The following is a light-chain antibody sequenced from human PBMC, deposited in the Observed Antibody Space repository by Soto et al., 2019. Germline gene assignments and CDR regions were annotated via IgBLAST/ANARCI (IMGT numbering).Light chain of an antibody. CDR2: AAS. Sequence: AIRMTQSPSSFSASTGDRVTITCRASQGISSYLAWYQQKPGQAPKLLIYAASTLQSGVPSRFSGSGSGTDFTLTISCLQYEDFATYYCQQYYSYPHTFGQGTKVEIK. V-gene: IGKV1-8*01. CDR1: QGISSY. CDR3: QQYYSYPHT. J-gene: IGKJ1*01.